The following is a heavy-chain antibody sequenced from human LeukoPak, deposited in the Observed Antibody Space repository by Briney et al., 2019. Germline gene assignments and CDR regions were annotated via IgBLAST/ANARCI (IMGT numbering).Heavy chain of an antibody. D-gene: IGHD1-26*01. CDR1: AFTFSSYG. V-gene: IGHV3-30*02. J-gene: IGHJ4*02. Sequence: GGSLRLSCAASAFTFSSYGMHWVRQAPGKGLEWVAFIRYHGSNKYYADSVKGRFTISRDNSKSTLYLQMNSLRAEDTAVYYCARRRYSGSSQHFDYWGQGTLVTVSS. CDR3: ARRRYSGSSQHFDY. CDR2: IRYHGSNK.